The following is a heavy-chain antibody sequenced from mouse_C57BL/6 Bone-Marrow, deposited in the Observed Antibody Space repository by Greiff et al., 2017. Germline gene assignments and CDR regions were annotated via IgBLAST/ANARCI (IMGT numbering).Heavy chain of an antibody. CDR1: GFTFSNYW. J-gene: IGHJ2*01. CDR3: TPSYYYGSSFYFDY. V-gene: IGHV6-3*01. D-gene: IGHD1-1*01. Sequence: EVKLVESGGGLVQPGGSMKLSCVASGFTFSNYWMNWVRQSPEKGLEWVAQIRLKSDNYATHYAESVKGRFTISRDDSKSSVYLQMNNLRAEDTGIYYCTPSYYYGSSFYFDYWGQGTTLTVSS. CDR2: IRLKSDNYAT.